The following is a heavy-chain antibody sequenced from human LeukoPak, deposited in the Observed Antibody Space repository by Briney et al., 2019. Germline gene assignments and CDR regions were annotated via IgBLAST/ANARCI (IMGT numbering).Heavy chain of an antibody. CDR1: GFTFSSYW. Sequence: GGSLRLSCAASGFTFSSYWMSWVRQAPGKGLEWVGRIKKKGDGGTTDYAAPVKGRFTISRDDSKNMLYLEMNNLKIEDTAVYYCTTVTMVRDYDYWGQGTLVTVSS. CDR3: TTVTMVRDYDY. D-gene: IGHD3-10*01. J-gene: IGHJ4*02. V-gene: IGHV3-15*01. CDR2: IKKKGDGGTT.